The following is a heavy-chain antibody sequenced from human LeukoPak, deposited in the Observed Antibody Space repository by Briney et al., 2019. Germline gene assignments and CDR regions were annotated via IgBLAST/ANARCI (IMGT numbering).Heavy chain of an antibody. CDR2: ISAYNGNT. CDR1: GYTFTSYG. D-gene: IGHD2-2*01. V-gene: IGHV1-18*01. CDR3: AREEVEDIVVVPAYYFDY. Sequence: ASVKVSCKASGYTFTSYGIGWVRQAPGQGLEWMGWISAYNGNTNYAQKLQGRVTMTTDTSTSTAYMELRSLRSDDTAVYYCAREEVEDIVVVPAYYFDYWGQGTLVTVSS. J-gene: IGHJ4*02.